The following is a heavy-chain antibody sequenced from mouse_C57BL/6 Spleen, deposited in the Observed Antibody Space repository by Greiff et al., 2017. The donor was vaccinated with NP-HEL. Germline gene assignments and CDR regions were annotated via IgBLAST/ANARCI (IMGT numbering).Heavy chain of an antibody. D-gene: IGHD4-1*01. Sequence: EVKLQESGPELVKPGASVKMSCKASGYTFTDYNMHWVKQSHGKSLEWIGYINPNNGGTSYNQKFKGKATLTVNKSSSTAYMELRSLTSEDSAVYYCARDWDVPVASWGQGTLVTVSA. J-gene: IGHJ3*01. V-gene: IGHV1-22*01. CDR1: GYTFTDYN. CDR3: ARDWDVPVAS. CDR2: INPNNGGT.